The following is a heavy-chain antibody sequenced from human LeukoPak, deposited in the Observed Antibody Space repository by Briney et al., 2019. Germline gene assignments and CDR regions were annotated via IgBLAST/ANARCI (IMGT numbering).Heavy chain of an antibody. CDR1: GGSISSSSYY. J-gene: IGHJ4*02. D-gene: IGHD1-26*01. V-gene: IGHV4-39*07. CDR2: IYYSGST. CDR3: ARDQSGVGARDFDY. Sequence: PSETLSLTCTVSGGSISSSSYYWGWIRQPPGKGLEWIGNIYYSGSTYYNPSLKSRVTISVDTSKNQFSLKLSSVTAADTAVYYCARDQSGVGARDFDYWGQGTLVTVSS.